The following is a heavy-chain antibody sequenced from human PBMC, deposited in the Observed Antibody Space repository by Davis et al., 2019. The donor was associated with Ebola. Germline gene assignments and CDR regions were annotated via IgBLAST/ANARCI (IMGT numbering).Heavy chain of an antibody. D-gene: IGHD1-1*01. CDR1: GFTFSDYG. J-gene: IGHJ4*02. CDR2: IYSGGST. V-gene: IGHV3-53*01. Sequence: PGGSLRLSCAASGFTFSDYGMSWVRQAPGKGLEWVSVIYSGGSTYYADSVKGRFTISRDNSKNTLYLQMNSLRAEDTAVYYCARVGNGDYLDYWGQGTLVTVSS. CDR3: ARVGNGDYLDY.